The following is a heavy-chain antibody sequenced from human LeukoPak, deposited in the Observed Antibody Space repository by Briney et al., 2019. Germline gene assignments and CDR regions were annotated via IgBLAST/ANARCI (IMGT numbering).Heavy chain of an antibody. CDR1: GXTFGDFA. D-gene: IGHD6-19*01. CDR2: KNGDGGST. J-gene: IGHJ4*02. CDR3: AKGKYSSGWFPFDS. V-gene: IGHV3-43*02. Sequence: PGGSLRLSCAASGXTFGDFAMHWVRQTPGKGLEWVSLKNGDGGSTYYADSVKGRFTISRDNSKNSLYLQMNSLRNEDTALYYCAKGKYSSGWFPFDSWGQGTPVTVSS.